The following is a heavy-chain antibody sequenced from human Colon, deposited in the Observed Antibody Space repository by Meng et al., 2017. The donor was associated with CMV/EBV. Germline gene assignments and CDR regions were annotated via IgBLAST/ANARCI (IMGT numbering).Heavy chain of an antibody. V-gene: IGHV3-7*01. D-gene: IGHD6-6*01. CDR2: IKQDGSEK. CDR3: ARGQQLVPFP. Sequence: WGGSGINFRCEWMSWGRQGAGKGVEGGANIKQDGSEKYYVDSVKGRFTISRDNAKNSLYLQMNSLRAEDTAVYYCARGQQLVPFPWGQGTLVTVSS. CDR1: GINFRCEW. J-gene: IGHJ5*02.